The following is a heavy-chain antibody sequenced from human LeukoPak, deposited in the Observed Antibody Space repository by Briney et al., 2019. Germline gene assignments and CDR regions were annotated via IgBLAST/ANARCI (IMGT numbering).Heavy chain of an antibody. Sequence: GGSLRLSCAASGFTFSNYEMNWVRQAPGKGLEWISYISSRGTTIYYADSVKGRFTISRDNAKNSLYLEMNSLRAEDTAVYFCVRDRSGSYPYYFDFWGQGTLVTASS. V-gene: IGHV3-48*03. J-gene: IGHJ4*02. CDR1: GFTFSNYE. CDR3: VRDRSGSYPYYFDF. D-gene: IGHD1-26*01. CDR2: ISSRGTTI.